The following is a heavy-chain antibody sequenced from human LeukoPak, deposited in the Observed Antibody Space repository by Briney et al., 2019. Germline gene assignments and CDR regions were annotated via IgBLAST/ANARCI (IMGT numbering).Heavy chain of an antibody. D-gene: IGHD3-3*01. CDR2: IYYGGTT. V-gene: IGHV4-59*01. CDR1: SGSISNYC. J-gene: IGHJ4*02. Sequence: SETVSLTGSVSSGSISNYCWKWMRPRQGQELEGLGYIYYGGTTNYNPSLKSRASMSVDTSRTQFSVKLSSVTAADAAVYCCGRGRKYTAGYRVTGVGSGYSDYWGQGTLVSVSS. CDR3: GRGRKYTAGYRVTGVGSGYSDY.